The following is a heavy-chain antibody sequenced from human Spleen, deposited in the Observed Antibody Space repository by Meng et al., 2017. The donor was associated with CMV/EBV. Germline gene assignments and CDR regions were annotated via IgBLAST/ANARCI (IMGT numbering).Heavy chain of an antibody. CDR2: IYYTGSS. D-gene: IGHD3-22*01. J-gene: IGHJ4*02. V-gene: IGHV4-31*02. CDR3: AKTRYYFNSTVYSVPTTFDY. CDR1: VYF. Sequence: VYFLCWIRQPPGKGLEWIGYIYYTGSSNYNPFLESRVSISVDTSKNHFSLKLNYMTVPDTAVSSCAKTRYYFNSTVYSVPTTFDYWGQGAMVTVSS.